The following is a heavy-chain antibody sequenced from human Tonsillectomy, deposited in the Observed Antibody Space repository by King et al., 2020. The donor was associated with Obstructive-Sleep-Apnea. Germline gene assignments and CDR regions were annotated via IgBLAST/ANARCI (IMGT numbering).Heavy chain of an antibody. V-gene: IGHV2-5*02. J-gene: IGHJ5*02. D-gene: IGHD3-3*01. CDR3: ANIALRSLEWGMRTYNWFDP. Sequence: TLKESGPTLVRPTQTLTLTCTFSGFLVNTSGVGVAWIRQPPGKALEGLALIYWDDDKSYSPSLMSRVTITKDTSKNQVVLTMTNMESTDTATYYCANIALRSLEWGMRTYNWFDPWGQGTLVTVSS. CDR2: IYWDDDK. CDR1: GFLVNTSGVG.